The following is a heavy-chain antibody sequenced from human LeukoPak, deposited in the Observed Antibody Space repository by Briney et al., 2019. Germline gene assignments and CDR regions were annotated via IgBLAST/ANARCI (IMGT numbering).Heavy chain of an antibody. CDR1: GFTFSSYA. CDR3: ASALSGSPNY. J-gene: IGHJ4*02. Sequence: GRSLRLSCAASGFTFSSYAMHWGCQAPGKGLEWVAVISYDGGNKYYADSVKGRFTISRDNSKNTLYLQMNSLRAEDTAVYYCASALSGSPNYWGQGTLVTVSS. V-gene: IGHV3-30-3*01. D-gene: IGHD1-26*01. CDR2: ISYDGGNK.